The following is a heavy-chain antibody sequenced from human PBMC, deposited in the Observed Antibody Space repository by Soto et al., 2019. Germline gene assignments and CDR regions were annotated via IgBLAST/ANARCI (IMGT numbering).Heavy chain of an antibody. V-gene: IGHV1-69*13. Sequence: SVKVSCKASGGTFSSYAISWVRQAPGQGLEWMGGIIPIFGTANYAQKFQGRVTITADESTSTAYMELSSLRSEDTAVYYCARPILSHYYYYGMDVWGQGTTVTVSS. D-gene: IGHD2-2*02. CDR1: GGTFSSYA. CDR3: ARPILSHYYYYGMDV. J-gene: IGHJ6*02. CDR2: IIPIFGTA.